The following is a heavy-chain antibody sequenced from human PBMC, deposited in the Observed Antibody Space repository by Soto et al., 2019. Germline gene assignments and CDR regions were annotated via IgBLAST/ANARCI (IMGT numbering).Heavy chain of an antibody. CDR2: IWYDGSNK. CDR3: ARDRGSSGDSRGIGY. V-gene: IGHV3-33*01. D-gene: IGHD3-22*01. CDR1: GFTFSSYG. Sequence: QVQLVESGGGVVQPGRSLRLSCAASGFTFSSYGMHWVRQAPGKGLEWVAVIWYDGSNKYYADSVKGRFTISRDNSENTLYLQMNSLRAEDTAVYYCARDRGSSGDSRGIGYWGQGTLVTVSS. J-gene: IGHJ4*02.